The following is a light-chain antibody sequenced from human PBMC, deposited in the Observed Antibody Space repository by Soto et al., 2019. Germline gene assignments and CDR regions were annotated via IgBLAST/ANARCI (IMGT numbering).Light chain of an antibody. J-gene: IGLJ3*02. Sequence: QSALTQPASVSGSPGQSITISCTGSTSDVGNYDLVSWYQQHPGKAPKLMIYKVTNRPSGVSNRFSGSKSGNTASLTISGLQAEDEADYYCSSYTSTSTWVFGGGTKL. CDR3: SSYTSTSTWV. CDR2: KVT. CDR1: TSDVGNYDL. V-gene: IGLV2-14*02.